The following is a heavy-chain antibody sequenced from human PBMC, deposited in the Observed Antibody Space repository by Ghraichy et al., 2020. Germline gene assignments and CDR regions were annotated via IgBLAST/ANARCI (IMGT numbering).Heavy chain of an antibody. Sequence: GESLNISCAASGFTFSSYWMSWVRQAPGKGLEWVANIKQDGSEKYYVDSVKGQFTISRDNAKNSLYLQMNSLRAEDTAVYYCARDGGEGIVVVDWGQGTLVTVSS. CDR2: IKQDGSEK. D-gene: IGHD3-22*01. CDR1: GFTFSSYW. V-gene: IGHV3-7*01. CDR3: ARDGGEGIVVVD. J-gene: IGHJ4*02.